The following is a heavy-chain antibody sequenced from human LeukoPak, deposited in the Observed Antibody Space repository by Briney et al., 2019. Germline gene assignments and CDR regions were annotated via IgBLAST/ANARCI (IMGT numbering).Heavy chain of an antibody. J-gene: IGHJ4*02. CDR3: ARDTSSSWSGDLDY. CDR2: IYYSGST. Sequence: SQTLSLTCTVSGGSISSGDYYWSWIRQPPGKGLEWIGYIYYSGSTYYNPSLKSRVTISVDTSKNQFSLKLSSVTAADTAVYYCARDTSSSWSGDLDYWGQGTLVTVS. CDR1: GGSISSGDYY. V-gene: IGHV4-30-4*01. D-gene: IGHD6-13*01.